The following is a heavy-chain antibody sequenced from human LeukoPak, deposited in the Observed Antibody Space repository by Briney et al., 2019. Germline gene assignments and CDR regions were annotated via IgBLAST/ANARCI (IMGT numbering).Heavy chain of an antibody. Sequence: PGGSLRLSCAASGFTFSSYSMNWVRQAPGKGLEWVSYISSGSSTIYYADSVKGRFTISRDNAKNSLYLQMNSLRAEDTAVYYCARERLPWFGEPTNSYYYGMDVWGQGTTVTVSS. D-gene: IGHD3-10*01. V-gene: IGHV3-48*01. CDR2: ISSGSSTI. J-gene: IGHJ6*02. CDR1: GFTFSSYS. CDR3: ARERLPWFGEPTNSYYYGMDV.